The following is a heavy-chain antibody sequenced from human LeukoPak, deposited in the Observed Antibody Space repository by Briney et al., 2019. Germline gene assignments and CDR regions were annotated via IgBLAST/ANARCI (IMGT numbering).Heavy chain of an antibody. D-gene: IGHD1-26*01. V-gene: IGHV1-2*06. CDR2: IHSNGGEI. CDR3: ARDLHSTPHWELDY. J-gene: IGHJ4*02. Sequence: ASVKVSCLTSGYIFTDYFIHWVRQAPGQGLEWMGRIHSNGGEIMYAQNFLDRLTMTRDTSVDTAYMELTRLTSDDTAVYYCARDLHSTPHWELDYWGQGTLVTVSS. CDR1: GYIFTDYF.